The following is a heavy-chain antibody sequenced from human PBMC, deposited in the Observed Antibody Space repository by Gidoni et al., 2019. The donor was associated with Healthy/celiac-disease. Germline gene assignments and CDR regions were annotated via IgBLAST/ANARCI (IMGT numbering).Heavy chain of an antibody. V-gene: IGHV3-7*01. CDR3: ARRLGYYYYYGMDV. CDR1: GFTFSSYW. D-gene: IGHD3-22*01. CDR2: IKQDGSEK. J-gene: IGHJ6*02. Sequence: EVKLVESGGGLVQPGGSLRISCAASGFTFSSYWMSWVRQAPGKGLEWVANIKQDGSEKYYVDSVKGRFTISRDNAKNSLYLQMNSLRAEDTAVYYCARRLGYYYYYGMDVWGQGTTVTVSS.